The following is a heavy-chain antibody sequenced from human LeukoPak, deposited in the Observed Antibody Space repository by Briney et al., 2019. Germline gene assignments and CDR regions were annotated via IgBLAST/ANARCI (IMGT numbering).Heavy chain of an antibody. CDR3: AKEMGGGKPFDY. D-gene: IGHD1-26*01. J-gene: IGHJ4*02. Sequence: GGSLRLSCVASGFTFSIYGMAWVRQAPGKGLEWVSALSDSGDSTFYAERVRGRFTISRDNSKNTLYLQMNCLRAEDSATYYCAKEMGGGKPFDYWGQGTLVTVSS. CDR1: GFTFSIYG. CDR2: LSDSGDST. V-gene: IGHV3-23*01.